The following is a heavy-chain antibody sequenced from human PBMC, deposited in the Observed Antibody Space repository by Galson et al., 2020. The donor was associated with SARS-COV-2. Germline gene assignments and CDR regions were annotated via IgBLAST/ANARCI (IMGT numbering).Heavy chain of an antibody. CDR3: TRVGAYYDSGGYSQDALDI. J-gene: IGHJ3*02. Sequence: GGSLRLSCAASGFTFSDHYIDWVRQSPGKGLEWVGRSRNKAKSPPTEYAASVKGRFSISRDDSKNSVYLQMNSLKTEDTAVYYCTRVGAYYDSGGYSQDALDIWGQGTMVTVSS. CDR2: SRNKAKSPPT. CDR1: GFTFSDHY. V-gene: IGHV3-72*01. D-gene: IGHD3-22*01.